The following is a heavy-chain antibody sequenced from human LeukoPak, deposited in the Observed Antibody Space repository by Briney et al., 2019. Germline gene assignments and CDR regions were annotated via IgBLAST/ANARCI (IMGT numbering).Heavy chain of an antibody. D-gene: IGHD1-26*01. CDR3: TTPEMGATPVDY. CDR2: IKSKTDGGTT. J-gene: IGHJ4*02. V-gene: IGHV3-15*01. CDR1: GFTFSNAW. Sequence: GGSLRLSCAASGFTFSNAWMSWVRQAPGKGLEWVGRIKSKTDGGTTDYAARVKGRFTISRDDSKNTLYLQMNSLKTEDTAVYYCTTPEMGATPVDYWGQGTLVTVSS.